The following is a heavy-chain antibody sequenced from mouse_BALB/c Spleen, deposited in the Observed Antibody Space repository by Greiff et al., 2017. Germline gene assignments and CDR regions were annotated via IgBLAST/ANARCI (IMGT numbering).Heavy chain of an antibody. Sequence: EVKLVESGPELVKPGASVKMSCKASGYTFTSYVMHWVKQKPGQGLEWIGYINPYNDGTKYNEKFKGKATLTSDKSSSTAYMELSSLTSEDSAVYYCAREYYGSRGAMDYWGQGTSVTVSS. CDR1: GYTFTSYV. J-gene: IGHJ4*01. CDR2: INPYNDGT. V-gene: IGHV1-14*01. D-gene: IGHD1-1*01. CDR3: AREYYGSRGAMDY.